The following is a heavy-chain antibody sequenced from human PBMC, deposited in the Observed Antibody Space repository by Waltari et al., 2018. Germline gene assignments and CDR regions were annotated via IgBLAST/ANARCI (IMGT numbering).Heavy chain of an antibody. CDR3: ARVRYDYVWGSYREYYFDD. CDR2: IYSGGST. V-gene: IGHV3-53*01. D-gene: IGHD3-16*02. Sequence: EVQLVESGGGLIQPGGSLRLSCAASGFTVSSNYMSWVRQAPGKGLEWVSVIYSGGSTYYADSVKGRFTISRDNSKNTLYLQMNSLRAEDTAVYYCARVRYDYVWGSYREYYFDDWGQGTLVTVSS. J-gene: IGHJ4*02. CDR1: GFTVSSNY.